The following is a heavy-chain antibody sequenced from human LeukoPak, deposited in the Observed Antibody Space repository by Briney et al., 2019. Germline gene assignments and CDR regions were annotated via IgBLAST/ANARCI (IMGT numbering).Heavy chain of an antibody. J-gene: IGHJ4*02. D-gene: IGHD2-2*01. Sequence: GESLKISCKGSGYSFTSYWIGWVRQMPGKGLEWMGIIYPGDSDTRYSPSFQGQVTISADKSISTAYLQWSSLKASDTAMYYCATGRAIVAVPAAIGYWGQGTLVTVSS. CDR2: IYPGDSDT. CDR3: ATGRAIVAVPAAIGY. V-gene: IGHV5-51*01. CDR1: GYSFTSYW.